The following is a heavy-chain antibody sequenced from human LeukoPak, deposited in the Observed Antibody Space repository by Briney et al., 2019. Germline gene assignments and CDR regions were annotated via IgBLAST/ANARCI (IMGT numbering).Heavy chain of an antibody. CDR3: ARGVRRGITIFGVVGGWFDP. V-gene: IGHV4-4*07. J-gene: IGHJ5*02. Sequence: SETLSLTCTVSGGSISSDYWSWIRQPAGKGLEWIGRIYTNESTNYNPSLKSRVTTSVDTSKNQLSLKMISVTDADTAVYYCARGVRRGITIFGVVGGWFDPWGQGTLVTVSS. D-gene: IGHD3-3*01. CDR1: GGSISSDY. CDR2: IYTNEST.